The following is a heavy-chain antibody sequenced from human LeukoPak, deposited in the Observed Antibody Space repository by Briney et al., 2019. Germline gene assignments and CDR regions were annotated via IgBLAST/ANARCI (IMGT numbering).Heavy chain of an antibody. J-gene: IGHJ4*02. Sequence: GGSLRLSYAASGFTVSSNYMSWVRQAPGKGLEWVSVIYSGGSTYYADSVKGRFTISRDNSKNTLYLQMNSLRAEDTAVYYCARSARNYVWGSYRRADYWGQGTLVTVSS. CDR3: ARSARNYVWGSYRRADY. CDR1: GFTVSSNY. D-gene: IGHD3-16*02. V-gene: IGHV3-53*01. CDR2: IYSGGST.